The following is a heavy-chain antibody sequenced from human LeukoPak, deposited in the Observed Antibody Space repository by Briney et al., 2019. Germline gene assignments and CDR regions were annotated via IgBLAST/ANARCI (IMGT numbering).Heavy chain of an antibody. Sequence: GGSLRLSCAASGFTFSDCYMSWIRQAPGEGLEWVSSISSSSSYIYYADSVKGRFTISRDNAKNSLYLQMNSLRAEDTAVYYCARAGIAVAGTPLDYWGQGTLVTVSS. CDR3: ARAGIAVAGTPLDY. CDR2: ISSSSSYI. V-gene: IGHV3-11*06. D-gene: IGHD6-19*01. J-gene: IGHJ4*02. CDR1: GFTFSDCY.